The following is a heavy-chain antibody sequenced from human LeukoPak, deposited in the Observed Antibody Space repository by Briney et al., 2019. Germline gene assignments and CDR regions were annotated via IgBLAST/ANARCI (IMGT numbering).Heavy chain of an antibody. D-gene: IGHD3-22*01. CDR3: ASGTHYYDSSGYYYPDY. Sequence: PSQALSLTCTVSGGSISSGGYYWSWIRQHPGKGLEWIGYIYYSGSTYYNPSLKSRVTISVDTSKNQFSLKLSSVTAADTAVYYCASGTHYYDSSGYYYPDYWGQGTLVTVSS. V-gene: IGHV4-31*03. CDR1: GGSISSGGYY. CDR2: IYYSGST. J-gene: IGHJ4*02.